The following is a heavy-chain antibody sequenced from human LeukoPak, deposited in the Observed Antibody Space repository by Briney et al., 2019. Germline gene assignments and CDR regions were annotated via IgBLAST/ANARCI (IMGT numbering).Heavy chain of an antibody. CDR3: AREITGACSSTSCYTWEY. D-gene: IGHD2-2*02. J-gene: IGHJ4*02. CDR2: IIPIFGTA. CDR1: GGTFSSYA. Sequence: GASVKVSCKASGGTFSSYAISWVRQAPGQGLEWVGGIIPIFGTANYAQKFQGRVTITADESTSTAYMELSSLRSEDTAVYYCAREITGACSSTSCYTWEYWGQGTLVTVSS. V-gene: IGHV1-69*13.